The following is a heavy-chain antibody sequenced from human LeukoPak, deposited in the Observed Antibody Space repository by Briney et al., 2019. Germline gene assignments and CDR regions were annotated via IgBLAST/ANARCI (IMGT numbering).Heavy chain of an antibody. Sequence: GGSLRLSCVVSGFTLSSRWMMWVRQAPGKGLEWMTNINRDGSEKNYVDSVKGRFTITRDNAKNSLYLQMNSLRAEDTAVYYCARDPGDYDFSYGTDVWGQGTTVTVSS. V-gene: IGHV3-7*01. J-gene: IGHJ6*02. CDR2: INRDGSEK. CDR1: GFTLSSRW. D-gene: IGHD3-3*01. CDR3: ARDPGDYDFSYGTDV.